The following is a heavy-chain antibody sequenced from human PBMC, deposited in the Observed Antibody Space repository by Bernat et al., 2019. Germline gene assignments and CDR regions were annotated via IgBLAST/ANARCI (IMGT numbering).Heavy chain of an antibody. CDR1: GFTFSSYG. J-gene: IGHJ4*02. CDR3: ARDRAGSNARGCDY. V-gene: IGHV3-33*01. CDR2: IGYDGSNK. Sequence: QVQLVESGGGVVQPGRSLRLSCAASGFTFSSYGMHWVRQAPGKGLEWVAVIGYDGSNKYYADSVKGGFTITRHNSKNTLYLPMNSLRAEDTAVYYCARDRAGSNARGCDYWGQGTLVTVSS. D-gene: IGHD4-11*01.